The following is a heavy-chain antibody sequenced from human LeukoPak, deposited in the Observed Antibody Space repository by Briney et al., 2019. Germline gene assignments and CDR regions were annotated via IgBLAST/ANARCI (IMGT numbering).Heavy chain of an antibody. J-gene: IGHJ4*02. CDR2: ISAYNGNT. CDR1: GYTFTSYG. D-gene: IGHD1-26*01. Sequence: ASVKVSCKASGYTFTSYGISWVRQAPGQGLERMGWISAYNGNTNYAQKLQGRVTVTTDTSTSTAYMELRSLRSDDTAVYYCAREEWEGSSVDYWGQGTLVTVSS. V-gene: IGHV1-18*01. CDR3: AREEWEGSSVDY.